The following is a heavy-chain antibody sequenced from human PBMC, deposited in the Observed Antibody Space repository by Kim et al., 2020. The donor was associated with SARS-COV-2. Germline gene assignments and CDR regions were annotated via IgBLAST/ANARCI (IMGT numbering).Heavy chain of an antibody. CDR3: ARVRSSGWYWNGVDP. J-gene: IGHJ5*02. CDR2: INHSGST. CDR1: GGSFSGYY. V-gene: IGHV4-34*01. D-gene: IGHD6-19*01. Sequence: SETLSLTCAVYGGSFSGYYWSWIRQPPGKGLEWIGEINHSGSTNYNPSLKSRVTISVDTSKNQFSLKLSSVTAADTAVYYCARVRSSGWYWNGVDPWGQGTLVTVSS.